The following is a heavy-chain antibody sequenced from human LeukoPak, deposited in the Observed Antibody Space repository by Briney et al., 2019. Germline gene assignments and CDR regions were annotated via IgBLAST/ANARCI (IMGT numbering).Heavy chain of an antibody. V-gene: IGHV3-33*03. J-gene: IGHJ4*02. CDR2: IWYDGSNK. CDR3: ASVTDSSGWYLRTYYFDY. Sequence: SGGSLRLSCAASGFTFSSYGMHWVRQAPGKGLEWVAVIWYDGSNKYYADSVKGRFTISRDNAKNSLYLQMNSLRAEDTAVYYCASVTDSSGWYLRTYYFDYWGQGTLVTVSS. D-gene: IGHD6-19*01. CDR1: GFTFSSYG.